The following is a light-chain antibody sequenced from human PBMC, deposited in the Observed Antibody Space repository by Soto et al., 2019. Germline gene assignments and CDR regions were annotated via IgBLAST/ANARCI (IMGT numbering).Light chain of an antibody. CDR1: SNNY. CDR3: NSYAGNNNIL. J-gene: IGLJ2*01. Sequence: QSALTQPPSAPGSLGQSVTISCTGFSNNYVSWYQQHPDKAPKLMIYEVTKRPSGVPDRFSGSKSGDTASLTVSGLQAEDEADYYCNSYAGNNNILFGGGTKVTVL. V-gene: IGLV2-8*01. CDR2: EVT.